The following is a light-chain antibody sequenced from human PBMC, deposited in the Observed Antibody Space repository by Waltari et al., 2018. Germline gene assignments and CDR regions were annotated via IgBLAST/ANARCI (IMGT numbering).Light chain of an antibody. J-gene: IGKJ2*01. Sequence: ERVTLSCRASQRVSNYLAWYQQVPGQAPRLLIYGAHTRATGVPDRFSGSGSGTDFTLTVSSLQSEDFGVYYCQQYIDWPQYTFGQGTKLEIK. CDR1: QRVSNY. CDR3: QQYIDWPQYT. V-gene: IGKV3-15*01. CDR2: GAH.